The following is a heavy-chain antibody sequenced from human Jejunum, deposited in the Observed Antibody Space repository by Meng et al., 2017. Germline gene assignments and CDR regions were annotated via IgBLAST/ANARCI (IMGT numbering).Heavy chain of an antibody. CDR1: GDSVSSDNYY. V-gene: IGHV4-61*01. J-gene: IGHJ4*02. CDR2: IYYSGST. CDR3: ARVILYSGSYYFDS. Sequence: QVQLQESGPGLVRPSETLSPPCTVSGDSVSSDNYYWSWIRQPPGKGLEWIGYIYYSGSTDHNPSLKSRVTMSVDTSRNQFSLNLSSVTTADTAVYYCARVILYSGSYYFDSWGQGTLVTVSS. D-gene: IGHD1-26*01.